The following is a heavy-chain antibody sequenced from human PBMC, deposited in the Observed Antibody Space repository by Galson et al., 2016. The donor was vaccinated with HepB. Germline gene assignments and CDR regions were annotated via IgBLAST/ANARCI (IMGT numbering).Heavy chain of an antibody. D-gene: IGHD6-13*01. CDR2: IKQDGSEK. J-gene: IGHJ4*02. CDR1: GFTFSSYW. V-gene: IGHV3-7*03. Sequence: SLRLSCAASGFTFSSYWMSWVRQAPGQGLEWVANIKQDGSEKYYVDSVKGRFTISRDNAKNSLYLQMNSLRAEDTAVYYCARDLLNLAAPDYWGQGTLVTVSS. CDR3: ARDLLNLAAPDY.